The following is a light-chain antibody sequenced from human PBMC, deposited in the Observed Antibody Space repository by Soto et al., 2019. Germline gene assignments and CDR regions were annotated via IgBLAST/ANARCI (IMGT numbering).Light chain of an antibody. Sequence: EIVMTQSPATLSVSPGERYTLSCMASQSVSSKLAWYQQKPGQAPRLLIYGASTRATGIPARFSGSGSGTEFTLRISSLQSEDSAVYYCQQYNNWPPITFGQGTRLEIK. CDR1: QSVSSK. J-gene: IGKJ5*01. V-gene: IGKV3D-15*01. CDR3: QQYNNWPPIT. CDR2: GAS.